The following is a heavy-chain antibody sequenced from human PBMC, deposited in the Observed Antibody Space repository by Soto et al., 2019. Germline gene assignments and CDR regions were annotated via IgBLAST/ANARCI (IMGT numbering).Heavy chain of an antibody. J-gene: IGHJ5*02. CDR3: ARHVAHSSSWYFWFDP. D-gene: IGHD6-13*01. CDR1: GGSISTYY. CDR2: IYYGGST. Sequence: SETLSLTCSVSGGSISTYYWSWIRQPPGKGLEWIGYIYYGGSTNYNPSLKSRVTMSVDTSKNQFSLKMSSVTAADTAVYYCARHVAHSSSWYFWFDPWGQGTLVTVS. V-gene: IGHV4-59*08.